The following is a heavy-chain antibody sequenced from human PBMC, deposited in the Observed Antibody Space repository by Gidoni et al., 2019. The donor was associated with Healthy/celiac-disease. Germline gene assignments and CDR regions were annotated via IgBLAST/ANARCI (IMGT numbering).Heavy chain of an antibody. Sequence: QVQLVESGGGVVQPGRSLRLSCAASGFTFSSYGMHWVRQAPGKGLEWVAVISYDGSNKYYADSVKGRFTISRDNSKNTLYLQMNSLRAEDTAVYYCAKGRGIVGAWDPRDYWGQGTLVTVSS. CDR3: AKGRGIVGAWDPRDY. J-gene: IGHJ4*02. CDR1: GFTFSSYG. V-gene: IGHV3-30*18. D-gene: IGHD1-26*01. CDR2: ISYDGSNK.